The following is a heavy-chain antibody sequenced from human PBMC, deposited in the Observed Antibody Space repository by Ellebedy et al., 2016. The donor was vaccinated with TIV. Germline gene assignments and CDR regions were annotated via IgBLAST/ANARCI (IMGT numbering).Heavy chain of an antibody. V-gene: IGHV3-48*04. D-gene: IGHD1-1*01. CDR3: ARYGNLGY. J-gene: IGHJ4*02. CDR2: IGSRTYIV. CDR1: GFTFSTYS. Sequence: GESLKISCAASGFTFSTYSMNWVRQAPGKGLEWASYIGSRTYIVYYADSVKGRFTISRDNAKNSLYLQMNSLRAEDTAVYYCARYGNLGYWGQGTLVTVSS.